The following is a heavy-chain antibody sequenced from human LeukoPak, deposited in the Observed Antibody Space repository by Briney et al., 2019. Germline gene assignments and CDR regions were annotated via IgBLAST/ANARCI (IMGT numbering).Heavy chain of an antibody. Sequence: SETLSLTCTVSGGSISSYYWSWIRQPPGKGLEWIGYIYTSGSTNYNPSLKSRVTISVDTSKNQFSLKLSSVTAADTAVYYCARGCTNGVCYTGYYYYMDVWGKGTTVTVSS. CDR2: IYTSGST. D-gene: IGHD2-8*01. CDR3: ARGCTNGVCYTGYYYYMDV. V-gene: IGHV4-4*09. J-gene: IGHJ6*03. CDR1: GGSISSYY.